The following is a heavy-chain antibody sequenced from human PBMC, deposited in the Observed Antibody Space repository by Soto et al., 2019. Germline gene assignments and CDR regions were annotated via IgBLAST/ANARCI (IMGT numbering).Heavy chain of an antibody. D-gene: IGHD3-9*01. CDR3: ARAYDILTIRHYYYYGMDV. J-gene: IGHJ6*02. CDR2: ISAYNGNT. V-gene: IGHV1-18*04. Sequence: ASVKVSCKASGYTFTSYGISWVRQAPGQGLEWMGWISAYNGNTDYAQKLQGRVTMTTDTSTSTAYMELRSLRSDDTAVYYCARAYDILTIRHYYYYGMDVWGQGTTVTVSS. CDR1: GYTFTSYG.